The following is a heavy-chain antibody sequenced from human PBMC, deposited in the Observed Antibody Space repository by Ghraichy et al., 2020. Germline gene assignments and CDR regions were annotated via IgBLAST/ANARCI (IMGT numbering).Heavy chain of an antibody. J-gene: IGHJ5*02. CDR3: ARHTHYYDTSGPNNWFDP. V-gene: IGHV4-4*09. Sequence: SETLSLTCTVSGGSISVYYWSWIRQPPGKGLEWIGYISTSGSINYNPSLKSRVTISVDTSKNQFSLKLSSVTAADTAVYYCARHTHYYDTSGPNNWFDPWGQGTLVTVSS. CDR1: GGSISVYY. D-gene: IGHD3-22*01. CDR2: ISTSGSI.